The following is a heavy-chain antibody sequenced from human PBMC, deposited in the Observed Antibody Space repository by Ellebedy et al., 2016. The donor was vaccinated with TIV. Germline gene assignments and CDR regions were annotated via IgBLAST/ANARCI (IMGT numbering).Heavy chain of an antibody. CDR3: ATGLGYGVLDF. CDR1: GGSSSGYY. Sequence: MPSETLSLTCAVSGGSSSGYYWNWIRQSPGKGLEWIGEINQSGFTNYNPSLQSRVTMSADTSQNQFSLKVTSGTAADTAVYYCATGLGYGVLDFWGQGTLVSVSS. V-gene: IGHV4-34*01. D-gene: IGHD4-17*01. CDR2: INQSGFT. J-gene: IGHJ4*02.